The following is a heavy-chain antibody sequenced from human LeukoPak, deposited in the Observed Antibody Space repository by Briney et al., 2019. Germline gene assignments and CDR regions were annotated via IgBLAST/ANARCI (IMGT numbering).Heavy chain of an antibody. CDR3: SRHPNPGDYVAPGV. CDR1: GYTFTHFW. D-gene: IGHD4-17*01. Sequence: GESLKISCKGSGYTFTHFWIAWVRQMPGKGLEWMGIIYPGDSDTRYSPSFQGQVTISADTSTNTAYLHWNSLKASDTAMYYCSRHPNPGDYVAPGVWGQGTLVTVSS. CDR2: IYPGDSDT. J-gene: IGHJ1*01. V-gene: IGHV5-51*01.